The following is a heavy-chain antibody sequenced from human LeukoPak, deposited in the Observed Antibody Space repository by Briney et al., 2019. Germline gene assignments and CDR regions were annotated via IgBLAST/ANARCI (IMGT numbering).Heavy chain of an antibody. CDR2: ISGGSSGST. CDR3: AKDFRRGYSYGSTDY. Sequence: QSGGSLRLSCAAYGFTFSDYAMSWVRQAPGKGLEWLSVISGGSSGSTYYADSVTGRFTVSRDNSKNTLYLQMNSLRAEDTAVYNCAKDFRRGYSYGSTDYWGQGTLVTVSS. D-gene: IGHD5-18*01. CDR1: GFTFSDYA. V-gene: IGHV3-23*01. J-gene: IGHJ4*02.